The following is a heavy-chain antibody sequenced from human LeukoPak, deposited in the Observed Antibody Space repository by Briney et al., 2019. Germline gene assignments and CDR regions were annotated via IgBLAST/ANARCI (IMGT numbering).Heavy chain of an antibody. J-gene: IGHJ4*02. V-gene: IGHV3-20*04. CDR3: ARGVYDSSGYYFRWYYFDY. D-gene: IGHD3-22*01. CDR1: GFTFDDYG. Sequence: GGSLRLSCAASGFTFDDYGMSWVRQAPGKGLEWVSGINWNGGSTGYADSVKGRFTISRDNAKNSLYLQMNSLRAEDTALYYCARGVYDSSGYYFRWYYFDYWGQGTLVTVSS. CDR2: INWNGGST.